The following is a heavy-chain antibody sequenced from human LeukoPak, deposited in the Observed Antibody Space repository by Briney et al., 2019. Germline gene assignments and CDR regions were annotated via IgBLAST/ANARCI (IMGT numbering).Heavy chain of an antibody. V-gene: IGHV4-4*07. CDR2: IYTSGST. CDR1: GGSISSYY. CDR3: ARVVVPAKDYYYMDV. J-gene: IGHJ6*03. Sequence: SETLSLTCTVSGGSISSYYWSWIRQPAGKGLERIGRIYTSGSTNYNPSLKSRVTMSVDTSKNQFSLKLSSVTAADTAVYYCARVVVPAKDYYYMDVWGKGTTVTVSS. D-gene: IGHD2-2*01.